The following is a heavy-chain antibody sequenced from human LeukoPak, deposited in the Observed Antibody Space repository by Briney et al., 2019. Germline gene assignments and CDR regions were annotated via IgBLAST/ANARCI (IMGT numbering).Heavy chain of an antibody. V-gene: IGHV1-69*05. J-gene: IGHJ5*02. Sequence: ASVTVSCKASGGTFSSYAISWVRQAPGQGLEWMGGIIPIFGTANYAQKFQGRVTITTDEPTSTAYMELSSLRSEDTAVYYCARGGGDGTTIGAGNWFDPWGQGTLVTVSS. D-gene: IGHD1-7*01. CDR3: ARGGGDGTTIGAGNWFDP. CDR2: IIPIFGTA. CDR1: GGTFSSYA.